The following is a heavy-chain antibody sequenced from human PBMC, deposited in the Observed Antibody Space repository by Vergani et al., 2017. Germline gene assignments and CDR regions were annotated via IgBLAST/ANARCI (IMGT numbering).Heavy chain of an antibody. V-gene: IGHV4-30-4*01. D-gene: IGHD5-18*01. CDR1: GGSISSGDYY. J-gene: IGHJ4*02. Sequence: QVQLQESGPGLVKPSQTLSLTCTVSGGSISSGDYYWSWIRQPPGKGLAWIGYIYYSGSTYYNPSLKSRVTISVDTSKNQFSLKLSSVTAADTAVYYCARVVVDTAMVMGFCDYWGQGTLVTVSS. CDR2: IYYSGST. CDR3: ARVVVDTAMVMGFCDY.